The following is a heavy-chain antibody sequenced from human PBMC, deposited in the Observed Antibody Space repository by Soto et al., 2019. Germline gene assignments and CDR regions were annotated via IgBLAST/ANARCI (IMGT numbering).Heavy chain of an antibody. CDR1: GYTFTSYD. Sequence: QVQLVQSGAEVKKPGASVKVSCKASGYTFTSYDINWVRQATGQGLEYLGWMNPNSGNTGYVQKFQGRVSMTRDTPISTAYMELSSQRSADTAVYYWARGIKYVHYSRWFAPWGQGTLVTVSS. J-gene: IGHJ5*02. CDR2: MNPNSGNT. CDR3: ARGIKYVHYSRWFAP. D-gene: IGHD3-10*01. V-gene: IGHV1-8*01.